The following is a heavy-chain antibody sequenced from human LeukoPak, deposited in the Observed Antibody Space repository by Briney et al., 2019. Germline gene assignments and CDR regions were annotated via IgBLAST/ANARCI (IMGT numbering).Heavy chain of an antibody. J-gene: IGHJ4*02. V-gene: IGHV3-7*01. Sequence: GGSLRLSCAASGFKFSDYWMSWVRQVPGKGLEWVANINQDGGVQQYVDSVKGRFTISRDNAKNSLYLHLNSLRAEDTAVYYCTRLQRDRPDVYWGQGTLVTVSS. CDR1: GFKFSDYW. D-gene: IGHD1-14*01. CDR3: TRLQRDRPDVY. CDR2: INQDGGVQ.